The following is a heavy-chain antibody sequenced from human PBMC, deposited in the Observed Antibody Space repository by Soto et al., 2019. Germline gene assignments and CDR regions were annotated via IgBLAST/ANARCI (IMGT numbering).Heavy chain of an antibody. CDR2: ISAYNGNT. CDR3: ARVAEVVTYDRFDL. D-gene: IGHD3-22*01. CDR1: GYTFTSYG. V-gene: IGHV1-18*01. Sequence: ASVKVSCKASGYTFTSYGISWVRQAPGQGLEWMGWISAYNGNTNYAQKLQGRVTMTTDTSTSTAYMELRSLRSDDTAVYYCARVAEVVTYDRFDLWGQGTLVTDSS. J-gene: IGHJ3*01.